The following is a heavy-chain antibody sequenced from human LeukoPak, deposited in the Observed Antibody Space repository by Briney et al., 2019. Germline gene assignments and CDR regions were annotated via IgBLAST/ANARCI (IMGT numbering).Heavy chain of an antibody. Sequence: ASVKVSCKASGYTFTSYGISWVRQAPGQGLEWMGWISAYNGNTNYAQKLQGRVTMTTDTSTSTAYMELRSLRSDDTAVYYCARDWSGVGVGRRRQWPGFWGQGTLVTVSS. D-gene: IGHD3-3*01. V-gene: IGHV1-18*01. CDR3: ARDWSGVGVGRRRQWPGF. CDR2: ISAYNGNT. CDR1: GYTFTSYG. J-gene: IGHJ4*02.